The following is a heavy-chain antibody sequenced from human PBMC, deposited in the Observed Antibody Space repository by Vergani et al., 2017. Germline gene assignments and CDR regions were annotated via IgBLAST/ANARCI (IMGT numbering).Heavy chain of an antibody. J-gene: IGHJ4*02. V-gene: IGHV1-8*03. D-gene: IGHD1-14*01. Sequence: QVQLVQSGAEVKKPGASVKLSCKASGYSFTTYDINWVRQALGHGLEWVGWINPNSGNTGDARRFEGRVTITRDTAISTAYMELSGLYSDDTAVYYCTRGLPRTLTTETYYFDDWGQGTLVSVSP. CDR3: TRGLPRTLTTETYYFDD. CDR2: INPNSGNT. CDR1: GYSFTTYD.